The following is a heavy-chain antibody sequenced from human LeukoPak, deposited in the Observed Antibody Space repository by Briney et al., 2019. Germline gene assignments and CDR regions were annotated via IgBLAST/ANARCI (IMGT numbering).Heavy chain of an antibody. CDR2: IYYSGST. Sequence: PSETLSLTCTVSGGSISSYYWSWTRQPPGKGLEWIGHIYYSGSTNYNPSLKSRVTISVDTSKNQFSLKLSSVIAADTAVYYCARGYSYGFDYWGQGTLVTVSS. J-gene: IGHJ4*02. CDR3: ARGYSYGFDY. CDR1: GGSISSYY. D-gene: IGHD5-18*01. V-gene: IGHV4-59*01.